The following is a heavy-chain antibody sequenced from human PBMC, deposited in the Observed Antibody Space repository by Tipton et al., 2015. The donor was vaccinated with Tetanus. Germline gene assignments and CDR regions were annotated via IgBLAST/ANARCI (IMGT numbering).Heavy chain of an antibody. CDR3: ARHESLVGGSYDY. V-gene: IGHV4-39*01. CDR2: LYFSGRT. D-gene: IGHD3-10*01. Sequence: LRLSCTVSGGSISSGNYYWGWIRQPPGKGLEWIGSLYFSGRTYYSPPLKSRVTISVDTSNTQFSLKLTSVTAADPAVYYCARHESLVGGSYDYWGQGTLVTVSS. CDR1: GGSISSGNYY. J-gene: IGHJ4*02.